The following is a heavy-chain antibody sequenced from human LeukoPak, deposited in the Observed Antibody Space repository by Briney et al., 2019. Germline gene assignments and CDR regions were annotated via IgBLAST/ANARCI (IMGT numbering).Heavy chain of an antibody. J-gene: IGHJ5*02. D-gene: IGHD1-1*01. Sequence: ASVRVSCKASGYTFTGYYMHWVRQAPGQGLEWMGWINPNSGGTNYAQKFQGRVTMTRDTSISTAYMELSRLRSDDTAVYYCARYNLDRRYNWFDPWGQGTLVTVSS. CDR2: INPNSGGT. V-gene: IGHV1-2*02. CDR1: GYTFTGYY. CDR3: ARYNLDRRYNWFDP.